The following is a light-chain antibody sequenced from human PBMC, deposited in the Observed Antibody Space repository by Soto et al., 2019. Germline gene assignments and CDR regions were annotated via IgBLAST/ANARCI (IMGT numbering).Light chain of an antibody. CDR3: QQYGSSRWT. V-gene: IGKV3-20*01. CDR1: QSVTNSY. J-gene: IGKJ1*01. Sequence: EVVLTQSPGTLPLSPGERAALSFRASQSVTNSYLAWYQQKPGQAPRLLIYAASSRATGLPDRFSGSESGTDFTLTISRLEPEDFAVYYCQQYGSSRWTFGQGTKVDIK. CDR2: AAS.